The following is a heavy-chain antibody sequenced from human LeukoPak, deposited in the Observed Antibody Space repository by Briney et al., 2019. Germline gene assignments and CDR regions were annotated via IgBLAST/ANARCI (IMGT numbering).Heavy chain of an antibody. V-gene: IGHV3-48*02. D-gene: IGHD4-17*01. CDR2: ISSGGSTI. CDR3: ARDGYGDYLFDY. J-gene: IGHJ4*02. Sequence: GESLRLSCAASRFTFSSYSLNWVRQAPGKGLEWVSYISSGGSTIYYADSVKGRFTISRDNARNSLYLQMDSLRDEDTAVYYCARDGYGDYLFDYWGQGTLATVSS. CDR1: RFTFSSYS.